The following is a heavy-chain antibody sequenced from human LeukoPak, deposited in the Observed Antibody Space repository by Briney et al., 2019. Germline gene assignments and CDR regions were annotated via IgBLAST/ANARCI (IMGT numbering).Heavy chain of an antibody. V-gene: IGHV4-59*08. CDR2: IYYSGST. D-gene: IGHD3-22*01. CDR1: GGSISSYY. J-gene: IGHJ3*02. Sequence: PSETLSLTCTVSGGSISSYYWSWIRQPPGKGLEWIGYIYYSGSTNYNPSLKSRVTISVDTSKNQFSLKLSSVTVADTAVYYCARGASYYYDSSEEDAFDIWGQGTMVTVSS. CDR3: ARGASYYYDSSEEDAFDI.